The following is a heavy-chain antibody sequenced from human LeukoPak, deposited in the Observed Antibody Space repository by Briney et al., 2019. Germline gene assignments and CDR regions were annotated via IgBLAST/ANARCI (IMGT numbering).Heavy chain of an antibody. CDR3: AREGYSSGRAAAFDY. J-gene: IGHJ4*01. CDR2: IYSGGST. D-gene: IGHD6-19*01. V-gene: IGHV3-53*05. CDR1: GFTVSSNY. Sequence: GGSLRLSCAASGFTVSSNYMSWVRQAPGKGLEWVSVIYSGGSTYYADSVKGRFTISRDDSKNTLYLQMNSLRTEDTAVYYCAREGYSSGRAAAFDYWGHGTLVTVSS.